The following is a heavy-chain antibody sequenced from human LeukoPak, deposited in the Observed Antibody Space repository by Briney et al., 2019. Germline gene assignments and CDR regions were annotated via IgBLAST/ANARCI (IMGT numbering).Heavy chain of an antibody. CDR3: VRASSGWAFDS. CDR2: INPNNGAT. Sequence: ASVKVSCKASGYSFTGYYVHWVRQAPGQGLDYMGWINPNNGATNYPQRFQGRVSMTRDTSITTAYMEVSRLTSDDTAVHYCVRASSGWAFDSWGQGTLVTVSS. CDR1: GYSFTGYY. D-gene: IGHD6-19*01. V-gene: IGHV1-2*02. J-gene: IGHJ4*02.